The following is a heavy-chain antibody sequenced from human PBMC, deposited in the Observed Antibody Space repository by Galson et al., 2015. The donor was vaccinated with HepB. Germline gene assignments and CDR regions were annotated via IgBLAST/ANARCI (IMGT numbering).Heavy chain of an antibody. CDR2: INPNSGGT. V-gene: IGHV1-2*06. CDR3: ARGIKAAAGPYYFDY. D-gene: IGHD6-13*01. J-gene: IGHJ4*02. CDR1: GYTFTGYY. Sequence: SVKVSCKASGYTFTGYYMHWVRQAPGQGLEWMGRINPNSGGTNYAQKFQGRVTMTRDTSISTAYMELSRLRSDDTAVYYCARGIKAAAGPYYFDYWGPGTLVTVSS.